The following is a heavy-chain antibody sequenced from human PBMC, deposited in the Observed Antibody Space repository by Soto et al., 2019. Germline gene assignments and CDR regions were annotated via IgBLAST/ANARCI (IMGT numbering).Heavy chain of an antibody. CDR3: AKDRGFYCSSTRCYRDYYYGMDV. CDR2: ISWNSGSI. CDR1: GFTFDDYA. J-gene: IGHJ6*02. V-gene: IGHV3-9*01. Sequence: GGSLSLSCAASGFTFDDYAMHWVRQAPGKXLEWVSGISWNSGSIGYADSVKGRFTISRDNAKNSLYLQMNSLRAEDTALYYCAKDRGFYCSSTRCYRDYYYGMDVWGQGTTVTVSS. D-gene: IGHD2-2*01.